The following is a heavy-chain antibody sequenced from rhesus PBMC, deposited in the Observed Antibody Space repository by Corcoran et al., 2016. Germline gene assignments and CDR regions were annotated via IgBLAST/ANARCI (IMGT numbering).Heavy chain of an antibody. Sequence: EVQLVESGGGLVQPGGSLRLSCAASGFTFSSYWMYWVRQAPGKGLAWVSRISSDGRSTSCADAVQGRFTISRENAKNSLYLQMNSLRAEDTAVYYCAAAIAAAGTGIDYWGQGVLVTVSS. V-gene: IGHV3-119*01. CDR1: GFTFSSYW. J-gene: IGHJ4*01. CDR3: AAAIAAAGTGIDY. D-gene: IGHD6-25*01. CDR2: ISSDGRST.